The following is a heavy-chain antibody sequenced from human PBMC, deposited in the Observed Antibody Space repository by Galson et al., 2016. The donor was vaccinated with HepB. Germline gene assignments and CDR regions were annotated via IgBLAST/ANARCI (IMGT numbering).Heavy chain of an antibody. V-gene: IGHV3-30*04. CDR2: ISHDGSNK. J-gene: IGHJ2*01. CDR3: ARGYGGNYWHFDL. Sequence: SLRLSCAASGFTFSSYAMHWVRQAPGKGLEWVAVISHDGSNKYYAASVKGRFTISRDHPKNTLYLQMNSLRAEDTAVYYCARGYGGNYWHFDLWGRGTLVTVSS. D-gene: IGHD4-23*01. CDR1: GFTFSSYA.